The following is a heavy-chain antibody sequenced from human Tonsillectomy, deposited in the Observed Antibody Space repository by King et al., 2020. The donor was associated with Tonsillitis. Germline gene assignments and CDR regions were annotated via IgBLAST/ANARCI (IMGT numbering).Heavy chain of an antibody. V-gene: IGHV3-33*08. Sequence: VQLVESGGGVVQPGRSLRLSCAASGFTFSSYGLHWVRQAPGKGLEWVAVIWYYGRNKYFADSVKGRFTISSDNSKNTLYLQMNSLRAEDTAVYYCARDSLYGSGNYYFDYWGQGTLVTVSS. CDR1: GFTFSSYG. CDR3: ARDSLYGSGNYYFDY. CDR2: IWYYGRNK. D-gene: IGHD3-10*01. J-gene: IGHJ4*02.